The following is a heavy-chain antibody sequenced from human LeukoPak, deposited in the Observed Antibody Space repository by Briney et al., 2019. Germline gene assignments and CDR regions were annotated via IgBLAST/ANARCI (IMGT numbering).Heavy chain of an antibody. J-gene: IGHJ4*02. CDR2: IYYSGST. Sequence: SSETLSLTCTVSGGSISSYYWSWIRQPPGKGLEWIGYIYYSGSTNYNPSLKSRVTISVDTSKNQFSLKLSSVTAADTAVYYCARGGSSYDHTNFDYWGQGTLVTVSS. CDR3: ARGGSSYDHTNFDY. CDR1: GGSISSYY. D-gene: IGHD5-12*01. V-gene: IGHV4-59*01.